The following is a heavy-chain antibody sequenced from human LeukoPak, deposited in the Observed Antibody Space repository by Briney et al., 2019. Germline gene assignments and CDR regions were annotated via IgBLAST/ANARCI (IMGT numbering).Heavy chain of an antibody. D-gene: IGHD1-26*01. CDR2: IKSKNYSCTK. CDR3: TSSGSYPMNY. Sequence: GGSLRLSGTASGFTFGDYSRSWVRQAPGKGLKGGVFIKSKNYSCTKEYAGTVTVRFTISRADSKSIAYRQMNSLKTQHTAVYYCTSSGSYPMNYWGQGALGTVSS. J-gene: IGHJ4*02. CDR1: GFTFGDYS. V-gene: IGHV3-49*04.